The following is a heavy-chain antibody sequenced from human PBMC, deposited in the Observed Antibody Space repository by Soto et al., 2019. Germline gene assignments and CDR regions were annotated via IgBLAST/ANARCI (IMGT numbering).Heavy chain of an antibody. Sequence: ASMKVSCKASGYTFTSYDINWVRQATGQGLEWMGWMNPNSGNTGYAQKFQGRVTMTRNTSISTAYMELSSLRSEDTAVYYCARGVEYYDSSGYEFDYWGQGTLVTVSS. CDR3: ARGVEYYDSSGYEFDY. CDR1: GYTFTSYD. CDR2: MNPNSGNT. J-gene: IGHJ4*02. V-gene: IGHV1-8*01. D-gene: IGHD3-22*01.